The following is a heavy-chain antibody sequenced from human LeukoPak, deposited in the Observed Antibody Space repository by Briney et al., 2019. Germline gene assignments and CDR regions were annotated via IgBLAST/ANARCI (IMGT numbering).Heavy chain of an antibody. CDR2: IYYSGST. CDR3: ARDRGSYRRYNWFDP. V-gene: IGHV4-39*07. J-gene: IGHJ5*02. D-gene: IGHD3-10*01. Sequence: SETLSLTCTVSGDSISTSNSYWGWIRQPPGKGLEWIGSIYYSGSTYYNPSLKSRVTISVDTSKNQFSLKLSSVTAADTAVYYCARDRGSYRRYNWFDPWGQGTLVTVSS. CDR1: GDSISTSNSY.